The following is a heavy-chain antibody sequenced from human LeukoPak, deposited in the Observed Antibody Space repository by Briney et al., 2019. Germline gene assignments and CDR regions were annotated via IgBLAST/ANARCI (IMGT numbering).Heavy chain of an antibody. J-gene: IGHJ4*02. D-gene: IGHD3-9*01. CDR2: FDPEDGEDGET. V-gene: IGHV1-24*01. CDR3: AMTDRYAGRPFDY. CDR1: GSSLIEVA. Sequence: GASVKVSCKVSGSSLIEVAMHWVRQAPGKGLEWAGSFDPEDGEDGETHYAQKFQGRVTMTEDASTDTAYMELTSLSSEDTALYYCAMTDRYAGRPFDYWGQGTLVTVSS.